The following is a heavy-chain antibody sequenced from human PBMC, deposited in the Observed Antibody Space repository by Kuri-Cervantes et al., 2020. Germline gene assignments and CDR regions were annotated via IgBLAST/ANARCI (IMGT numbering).Heavy chain of an antibody. CDR2: ISYDGSNK. CDR1: GFTFSSYG. D-gene: IGHD2-2*01. CDR3: ASTWGYCSSTSCYARPYGMDV. Sequence: GESLKISCAASGFTFSSYGMHWVRQAPGKGLEGVAVISYDGSNKYYADSVKGRFTISRDNSKNTLYLQMNSLRAEDTAVYYCASTWGYCSSTSCYARPYGMDVWGQGTTVTVSS. V-gene: IGHV3-30*03. J-gene: IGHJ6*02.